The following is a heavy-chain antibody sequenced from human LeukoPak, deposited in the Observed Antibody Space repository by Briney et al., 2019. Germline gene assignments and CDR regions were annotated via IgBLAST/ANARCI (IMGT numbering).Heavy chain of an antibody. CDR3: ARVSGRILDY. CDR1: GGTFSSYA. D-gene: IGHD5-12*01. V-gene: IGHV1-69*04. Sequence: SVKVSCKASGGTFSSYAISWVRQAPGQGLEWMERIIPILGIANYAQKFQGRVTITADKSTSTAYMELSSLRSEDTAVYYCARVSGRILDYWGQGTLVTVSS. CDR2: IIPILGIA. J-gene: IGHJ4*02.